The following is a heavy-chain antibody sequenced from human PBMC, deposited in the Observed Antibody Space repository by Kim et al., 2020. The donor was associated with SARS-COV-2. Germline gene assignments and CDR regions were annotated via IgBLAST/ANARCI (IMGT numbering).Heavy chain of an antibody. J-gene: IGHJ4*02. V-gene: IGHV3-43*01. CDR1: GFNFGDYI. Sequence: GGSLRLSCAASGFNFGDYIMHWVRQSPRGLEWVSLINWDGDDIYYADSVKGRFTISRDNSKNSLFLEMNSLKSEDTALYFCAKELNSGADPTGFDYWGQGTQVTVSA. D-gene: IGHD5-12*01. CDR2: INWDGDDI. CDR3: AKELNSGADPTGFDY.